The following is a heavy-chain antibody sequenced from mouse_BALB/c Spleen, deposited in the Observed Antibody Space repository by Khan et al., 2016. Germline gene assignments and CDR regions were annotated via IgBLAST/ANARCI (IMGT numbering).Heavy chain of an antibody. J-gene: IGHJ3*01. CDR1: GYSITSDYA. CDR2: ISYSGST. Sequence: EVQLVESGPGLVKPSQSLSLTCTVSGYSITSDYAWNWLRQFPGNKLEWMGYISYSGSTSYNPSLTSRISITRDTSKNQFFLQLNSVTTEDTATCYCARWCDYWGQGTLVTVSA. V-gene: IGHV3-2*02. CDR3: ARWCDY.